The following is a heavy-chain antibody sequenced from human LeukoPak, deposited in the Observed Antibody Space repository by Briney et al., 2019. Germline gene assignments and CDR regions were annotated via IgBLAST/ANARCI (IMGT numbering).Heavy chain of an antibody. J-gene: IGHJ4*02. D-gene: IGHD5-18*01. V-gene: IGHV3-74*01. CDR1: GFTFSSYW. CDR2: INSDGRST. Sequence: GGSLRLSCVASGFTFSSYWMHWVRQAPGKGLVWVSHINSDGRSTTYADSVKGRFTISRDNAKNTLYLQMNSLRAEDTAVYYCAREGYIYGSSGGYFWGQGTLVTVSS. CDR3: AREGYIYGSSGGYF.